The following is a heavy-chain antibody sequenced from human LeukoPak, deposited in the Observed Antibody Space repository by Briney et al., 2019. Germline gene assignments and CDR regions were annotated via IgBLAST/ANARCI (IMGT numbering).Heavy chain of an antibody. J-gene: IGHJ5*02. Sequence: GESLKISCKGSGYRFTSYWIGWVRQMPGKGLGWMGIIYPGDSDTRYSPSFQGQVTISADKSISTAYLQWSSLKASDTAMYYCARHGDGYDNWFDPWGQGTLVTVSS. V-gene: IGHV5-51*01. CDR1: GYRFTSYW. CDR3: ARHGDGYDNWFDP. CDR2: IYPGDSDT. D-gene: IGHD5-18*01.